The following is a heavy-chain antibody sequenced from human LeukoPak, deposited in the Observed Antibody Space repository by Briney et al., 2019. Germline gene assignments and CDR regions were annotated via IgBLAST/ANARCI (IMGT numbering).Heavy chain of an antibody. J-gene: IGHJ6*02. D-gene: IGHD3/OR15-3a*01. Sequence: PSQTLSLTCTVSGGSISSGGYYWSWIRQHPGKGLEWIGYIYYSGSTYYNPSLKSRVTISVDTSKNQFSLKLSSVTAADTAVYYCARGISFGHYYGMDVWGQGTTVTVSS. V-gene: IGHV4-31*03. CDR3: ARGISFGHYYGMDV. CDR1: GGSISSGGYY. CDR2: IYYSGST.